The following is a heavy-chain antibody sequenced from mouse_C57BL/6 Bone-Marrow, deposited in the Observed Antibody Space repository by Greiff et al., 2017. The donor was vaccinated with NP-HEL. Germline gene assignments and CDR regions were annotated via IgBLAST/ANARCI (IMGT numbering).Heavy chain of an antibody. CDR3: ASRRAGTDY. CDR2: IYPRSGNT. V-gene: IGHV1-81*01. CDR1: GYTFTSYG. D-gene: IGHD3-1*01. Sequence: VKLQQSGAELARPGASVKLSCKASGYTFTSYGISWVKQRTGQGLEWIGEIYPRSGNTYYNEKFKGKATLTADKSSSTAYMELRSLTSEDSAVYFCASRRAGTDYWGQGTTLTVSS. J-gene: IGHJ2*01.